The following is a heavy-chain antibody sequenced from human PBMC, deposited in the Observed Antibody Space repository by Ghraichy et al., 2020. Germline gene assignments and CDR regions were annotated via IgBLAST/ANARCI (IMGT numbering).Heavy chain of an antibody. Sequence: GGSLRLSCAASGFTFSSYSMNWVRQAPGKGLEWVSYISSSSSTIYYPDSVKGRFTISRDNAKNSLYLQVNSLRDEDTAVYYCASSIIAFDMWGLGTMVTVSS. J-gene: IGHJ3*02. CDR3: ASSIIAFDM. D-gene: IGHD2-21*01. V-gene: IGHV3-48*02. CDR1: GFTFSSYS. CDR2: ISSSSSTI.